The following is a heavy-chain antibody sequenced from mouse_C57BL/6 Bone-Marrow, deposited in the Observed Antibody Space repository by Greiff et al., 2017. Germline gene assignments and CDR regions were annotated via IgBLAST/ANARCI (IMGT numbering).Heavy chain of an antibody. V-gene: IGHV14-4*01. D-gene: IGHD2-3*01. CDR2: IDPENGDT. Sequence: EVKLQQSGAELVRPGASVKLSCTASGFNIKDDYMHWVKQRPEQGLEWIGWIDPENGDTEYASKFQGKATITADTSSNTAYLQLSSLTSEDTAVYYCTTDYDGYFDVWGTGTTVTVSS. J-gene: IGHJ1*03. CDR1: GFNIKDDY. CDR3: TTDYDGYFDV.